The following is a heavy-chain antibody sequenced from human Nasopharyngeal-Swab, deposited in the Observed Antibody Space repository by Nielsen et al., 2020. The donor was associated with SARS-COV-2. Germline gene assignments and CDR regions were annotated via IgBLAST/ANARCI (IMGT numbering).Heavy chain of an antibody. CDR1: GFTFDDYA. J-gene: IGHJ4*02. CDR2: INWNSGVI. Sequence: SLKISCAASGFTFDDYAMYWVRQPPGKGLERVSSINWNSGVIGYGDSVKGRFSISRDNTKNSLYLQMNSLRPEDTALYYCARGTADHSNPSFDYWGQGVLVTVSS. D-gene: IGHD4-11*01. CDR3: ARGTADHSNPSFDY. V-gene: IGHV3-9*01.